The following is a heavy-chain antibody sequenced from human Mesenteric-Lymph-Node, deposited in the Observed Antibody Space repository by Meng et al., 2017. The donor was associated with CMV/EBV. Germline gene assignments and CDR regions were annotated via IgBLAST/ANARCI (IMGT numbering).Heavy chain of an antibody. J-gene: IGHJ6*02. CDR2: IKQDGSEE. CDR3: ASSYRLDV. Sequence: GGSLRLSCAASGFTFSSYWVTWVRQAPGKGLEWVANIKQDGSEEYYVDSVKGRFTISRDNAKNSLYLQMNTLGAEDTAVYYCASSYRLDVWGQGTTVTVSS. CDR1: GFTFSSYW. V-gene: IGHV3-7*01.